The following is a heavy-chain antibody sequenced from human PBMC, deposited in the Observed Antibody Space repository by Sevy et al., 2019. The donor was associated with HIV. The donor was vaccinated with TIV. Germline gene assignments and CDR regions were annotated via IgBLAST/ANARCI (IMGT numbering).Heavy chain of an antibody. D-gene: IGHD7-27*01. J-gene: IGHJ4*02. CDR1: GDSISGSSYY. Sequence: SETLSLTCTVSGDSISGSSYYWGWIRQPPGKGLEWIGNMHYSGDTFYNPSLKNRVTISLDTSTNQFSLHLTSVTTADSAFYYCVANWGFTCFDYWGQGAPVTVSS. V-gene: IGHV4-39*03. CDR2: MHYSGDT. CDR3: VANWGFTCFDY.